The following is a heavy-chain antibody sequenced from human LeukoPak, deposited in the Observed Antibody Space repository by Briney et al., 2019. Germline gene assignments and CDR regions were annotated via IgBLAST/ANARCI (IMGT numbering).Heavy chain of an antibody. Sequence: GGSLRLSCAASGFTISTYWMRWVRQAPGKGLVWVSRIHSDGSTTNYADSVKGRFTISRDNAKNTLYLQMNSLGVEDTAVYYCVRDRGDGRNYYYGMDVWGQGTTVTVSS. CDR1: GFTISTYW. V-gene: IGHV3-74*01. J-gene: IGHJ6*02. D-gene: IGHD2-8*01. CDR3: VRDRGDGRNYYYGMDV. CDR2: IHSDGSTT.